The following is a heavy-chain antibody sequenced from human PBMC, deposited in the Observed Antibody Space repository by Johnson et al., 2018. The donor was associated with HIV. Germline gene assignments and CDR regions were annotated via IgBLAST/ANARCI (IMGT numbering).Heavy chain of an antibody. CDR3: AKQKQQLVLAYAFDI. V-gene: IGHV3-20*04. Sequence: QLVESGGGVVRPGDSLRLSCAASGFMFDDYGMGWVRQVPGKGLEWVSGITWHGGSTGYADAVKGRFTISRDNSKNTLYLQMNSLRAEDTAVYYCAKQKQQLVLAYAFDIWGQGTMVTVSS. CDR2: ITWHGGST. J-gene: IGHJ3*02. D-gene: IGHD6-13*01. CDR1: GFMFDDYG.